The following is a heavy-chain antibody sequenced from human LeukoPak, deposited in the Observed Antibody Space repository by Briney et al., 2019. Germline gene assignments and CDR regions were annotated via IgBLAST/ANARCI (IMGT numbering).Heavy chain of an antibody. J-gene: IGHJ4*02. CDR3: ARGHDYGPINDY. CDR2: IIPIFGTA. CDR1: GGTFSSYA. V-gene: IGHV1-69*13. D-gene: IGHD4-17*01. Sequence: SVKVSCKASGGTFSSYAISWVRQAPRQGLEWMGGIIPIFGTANYAQKFRGRVTITADESTSTAYMELSSLRSEDTAVYYCARGHDYGPINDYWGQGTLVTVSS.